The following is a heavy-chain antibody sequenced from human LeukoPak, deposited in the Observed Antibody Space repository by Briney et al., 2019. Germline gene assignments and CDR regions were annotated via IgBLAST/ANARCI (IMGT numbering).Heavy chain of an antibody. V-gene: IGHV1-8*01. CDR2: LNPNSGNT. J-gene: IGHJ4*02. D-gene: IGHD6-13*01. CDR1: GYTFTSYD. Sequence: GASVKVSFKASGYTFTSYDINWVRQAPGQGLEWMGWLNPNSGNTGYAQNFQGRVTMTRNTSITTAYMELSSLRSEDTAVYYCARAQAIAAAGPDFDYWGQGTLVTVSS. CDR3: ARAQAIAAAGPDFDY.